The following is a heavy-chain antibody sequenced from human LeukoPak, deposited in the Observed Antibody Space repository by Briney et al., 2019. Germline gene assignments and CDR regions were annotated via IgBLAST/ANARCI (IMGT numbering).Heavy chain of an antibody. CDR1: GYTFTGYY. CDR2: INPNSGGT. D-gene: IGHD3-10*01. V-gene: IGHV1-2*02. J-gene: IGHJ6*03. Sequence: ASVKVSCKSSGYTFTGYYMHWVRPAPGQGLAWMGWINPNSGGTNYAQKFQGRVTMTRDTSISTAYMELSRLRSDDTAVYYCARDWGFGEPHYYMDVWGKGTTVTVSS. CDR3: ARDWGFGEPHYYMDV.